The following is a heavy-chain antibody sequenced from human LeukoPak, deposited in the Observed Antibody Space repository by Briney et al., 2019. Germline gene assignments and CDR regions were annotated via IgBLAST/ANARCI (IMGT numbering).Heavy chain of an antibody. J-gene: IGHJ4*02. V-gene: IGHV4-4*02. CDR3: ARDNDSRDPPHFDY. Sequence: SETLSLTCAVSGGSISSSNWWSWIRQPPGKGLEWIGEIYHSGSTNYNPSLKSRVTISVDKSKTQFSLKLSSVTAADTAVYYCARDNDSRDPPHFDYWGQGTLVTVSS. D-gene: IGHD3-16*01. CDR2: IYHSGST. CDR1: GGSISSSNW.